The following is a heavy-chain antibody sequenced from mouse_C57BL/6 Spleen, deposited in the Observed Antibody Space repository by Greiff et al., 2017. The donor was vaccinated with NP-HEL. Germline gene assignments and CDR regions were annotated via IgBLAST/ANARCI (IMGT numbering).Heavy chain of an antibody. J-gene: IGHJ3*01. CDR1: GFSLTSYG. Sequence: VKLVESGPGLVAPSHCLSITCTVSGFSLTSYGVDWVRQSPGKGLEWLGVIWGVGSTNYNSALKSRLSISKDNSKSQVFLNMNSLHTDDTAMYYCASLRRGSFAYWGQETLVTVST. CDR3: ASLRRGSFAY. CDR2: IWGVGST. V-gene: IGHV2-6*01.